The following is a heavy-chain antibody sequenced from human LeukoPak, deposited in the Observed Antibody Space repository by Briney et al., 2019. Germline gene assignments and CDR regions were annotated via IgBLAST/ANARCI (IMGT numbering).Heavy chain of an antibody. CDR2: ISADGGST. D-gene: IGHD2-15*01. CDR3: AKDSGWQLLRAEYFQH. Sequence: GGSLRLSCAASGFTFDNYAIHWVRQVPGKSLEWVSLISADGGSTYYADSVKGRFTISRDNSRFSLYLQMRSLTTEDTAVYYCAKDSGWQLLRAEYFQHWSPGTLVTVSS. V-gene: IGHV3-43*02. CDR1: GFTFDNYA. J-gene: IGHJ1*01.